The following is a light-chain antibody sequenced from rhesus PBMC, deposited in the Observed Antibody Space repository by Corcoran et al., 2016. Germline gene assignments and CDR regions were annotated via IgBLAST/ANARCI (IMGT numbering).Light chain of an antibody. Sequence: DIQMTQSPSSLSASVGDRVTITCRASENVNNYLNWYQPKPGKAPKLLIYKTSTLQSGVPSRFSGSGAGIEFTLTISSLQPEDFATYYCQQRNNYPYSFGQGTKVEIK. CDR1: ENVNNY. V-gene: IGKV1-74*01. CDR3: QQRNNYPYS. J-gene: IGKJ2*01. CDR2: KTS.